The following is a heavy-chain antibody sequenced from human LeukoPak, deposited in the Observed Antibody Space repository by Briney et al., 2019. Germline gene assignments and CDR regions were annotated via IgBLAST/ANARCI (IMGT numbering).Heavy chain of an antibody. J-gene: IGHJ4*02. CDR3: AKISGLIAN. V-gene: IGHV3-23*01. CDR2: ISGSGGST. D-gene: IGHD6-13*01. CDR1: GFTFGDYT. Sequence: GGSLRLSCTASGFTFGDYTVSWFRQAPGKGLEWVSAISGSGGSTYYADSVKGRFTISRDNSKNTLHLQMNSLRAEDTAVYYCAKISGLIANWGQGTLVTVSS.